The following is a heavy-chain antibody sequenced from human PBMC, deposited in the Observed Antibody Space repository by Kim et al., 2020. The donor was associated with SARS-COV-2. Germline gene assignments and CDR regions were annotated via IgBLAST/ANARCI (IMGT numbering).Heavy chain of an antibody. CDR3: PSVPLTTFAFLDAFV. J-gene: IGHJ3*02. Sequence: GGSLRLSCAASGFTFSVSSMHWVRQASWKGLEWVGRIRSKANSYATAYAASVKCRFTISRDDSKNSLSLQMNSLKTEDTALYYCPSVPLTTFAFLDAFV. CDR2: IRSKANSYAT. D-gene: IGHD4-4*01. CDR1: GFTFSVSS. V-gene: IGHV3-73*01.